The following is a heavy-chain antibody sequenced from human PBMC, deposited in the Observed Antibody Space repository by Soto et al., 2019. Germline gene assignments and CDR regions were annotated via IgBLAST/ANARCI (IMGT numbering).Heavy chain of an antibody. CDR3: AKDPNYYDFWAGSYYYHGMDV. J-gene: IGHJ6*02. CDR1: GYTFTNYF. V-gene: IGHV1-46*01. D-gene: IGHD3-3*01. CDR2: INPGNRIT. Sequence: QVQLVQSGAEVKAPGASVKVACKTSGYTFTNYFVHWVRQAPGQGLEWMGAINPGNRITNYALKFQGRVTRTRDTSTNTVYLELSSLRSEDTAVYSCAKDPNYYDFWAGSYYYHGMDVWGQGTTVTVSS.